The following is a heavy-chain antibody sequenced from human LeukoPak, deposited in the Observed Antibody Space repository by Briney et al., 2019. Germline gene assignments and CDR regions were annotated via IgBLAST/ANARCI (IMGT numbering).Heavy chain of an antibody. CDR1: GFTVSSNY. CDR2: IYSGGST. Sequence: GGSLRLSCAASGFTVSSNYMSWVRQAPGKGLEWVSVIYSGGSTYYADSVKGRFTISRDNSKNTLYLQMNSLRAEDTAVYYCARDVGGTQRSPYGMDVWGQGTTVTVSS. J-gene: IGHJ6*02. V-gene: IGHV3-53*01. CDR3: ARDVGGTQRSPYGMDV. D-gene: IGHD1-26*01.